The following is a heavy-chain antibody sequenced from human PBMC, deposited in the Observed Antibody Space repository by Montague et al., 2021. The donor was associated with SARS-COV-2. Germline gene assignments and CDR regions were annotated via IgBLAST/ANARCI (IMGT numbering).Heavy chain of an antibody. Sequence: SETRSLTCAVSGGSIGTSHWWSWVRQPPGKGLEWIGGIDERGSTNYSPSLKSRVTMSIDKSANQFSLKLASLTAADTAIYFCARDVRTSTWSIRGYGGNYYFDSWGQGTLVAVSS. V-gene: IGHV4-4*02. CDR2: IDERGST. CDR3: ARDVRTSTWSIRGYGGNYYFDS. D-gene: IGHD4-23*01. CDR1: GGSIGTSHW. J-gene: IGHJ4*02.